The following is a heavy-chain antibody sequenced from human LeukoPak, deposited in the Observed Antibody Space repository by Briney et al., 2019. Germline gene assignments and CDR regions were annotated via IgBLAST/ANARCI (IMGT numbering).Heavy chain of an antibody. D-gene: IGHD2-2*02. CDR1: GFTFTNHP. Sequence: PGGSLRLSCAASGFTFTNHPTNWVRQAPGKGLEWVSYIGGDGVAFYADSVKGRFTMSKDDARKSLYLQMSSLRVEDTALYYCAKDRANWAIDDWGQGTQVTVSS. J-gene: IGHJ4*02. CDR2: IGGDGVA. CDR3: AKDRANWAIDD. V-gene: IGHV3-69-1*01.